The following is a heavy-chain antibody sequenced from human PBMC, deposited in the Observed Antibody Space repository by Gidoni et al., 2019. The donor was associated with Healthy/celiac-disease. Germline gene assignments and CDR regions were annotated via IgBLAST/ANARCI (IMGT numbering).Heavy chain of an antibody. CDR3: ARISRDGYNYAFDI. D-gene: IGHD1-1*01. Sequence: QVTLKESGPALVKPTQTLTLTCTFSGFSLSTSGMRVSWIRQPPGKALEWLARIDWDDDKFYSTSLKTRLTISKDTSKNQVVLTMTNMDPVDTATYYCARISRDGYNYAFDIWGQGTMVTVSS. CDR2: IDWDDDK. CDR1: GFSLSTSGMR. J-gene: IGHJ3*02. V-gene: IGHV2-70*04.